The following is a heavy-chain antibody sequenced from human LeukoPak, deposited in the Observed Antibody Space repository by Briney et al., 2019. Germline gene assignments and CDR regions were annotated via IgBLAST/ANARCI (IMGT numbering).Heavy chain of an antibody. D-gene: IGHD3/OR15-3a*01. V-gene: IGHV3-13*01. Sequence: PGGSLRLSCAASGFTFSTYDMHWVRQGAGKGLEWVSAVGTAGDTYYSGSVKGRFTISRENAKNSLFLQMNSLRAGDTAVYYCARRRDFIDYWGQGTLVTVSS. J-gene: IGHJ4*02. CDR2: VGTAGDT. CDR1: GFTFSTYD. CDR3: ARRRDFIDY.